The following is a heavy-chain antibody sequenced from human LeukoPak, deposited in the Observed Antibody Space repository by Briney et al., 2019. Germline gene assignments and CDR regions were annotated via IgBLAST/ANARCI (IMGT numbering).Heavy chain of an antibody. CDR1: GFTFSSYT. V-gene: IGHV3-21*01. Sequence: RGSLGLPCAASGFTFSSYTMNWVRQAPGKGLEWVSSISTSSSYIYYADSVKGRFTISRDNAKNSLYLQMNSLRAEDTAVYSCARSFRGHYDSSGYDYWGQGTLVTVSS. CDR3: ARSFRGHYDSSGYDY. J-gene: IGHJ4*02. CDR2: ISTSSSYI. D-gene: IGHD3-22*01.